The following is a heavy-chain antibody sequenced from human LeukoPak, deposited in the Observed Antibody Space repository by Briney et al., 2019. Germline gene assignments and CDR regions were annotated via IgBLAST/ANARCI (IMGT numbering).Heavy chain of an antibody. J-gene: IGHJ4*02. CDR2: ISYDGSNK. D-gene: IGHD3-22*01. V-gene: IGHV3-30-3*01. Sequence: PGGSLRLSCAASGFTFSSYAMHWVRQAPGKGLEWVAVISYDGSNKYYADSVKGRFTISRDNSKNTLYLQMNSLRAEDTAVYYCAKMGGYYDSSGYFDYWGQGTLITVSS. CDR1: GFTFSSYA. CDR3: AKMGGYYDSSGYFDY.